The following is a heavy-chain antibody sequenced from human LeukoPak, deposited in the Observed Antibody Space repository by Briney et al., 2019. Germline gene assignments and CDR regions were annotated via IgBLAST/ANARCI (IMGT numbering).Heavy chain of an antibody. J-gene: IGHJ5*02. Sequence: SQTLSLTCTVSGGSISSGSYYWSWIRQPAGKGLEWIGRIYTSGSTNYNPSLKSRVTISVDTSKHQFSLKLSSVTDADTAVYYCARVVVVAATNWFDPWGQGTLVTVSS. D-gene: IGHD2-15*01. V-gene: IGHV4-61*02. CDR2: IYTSGST. CDR3: ARVVVVAATNWFDP. CDR1: GGSISSGSYY.